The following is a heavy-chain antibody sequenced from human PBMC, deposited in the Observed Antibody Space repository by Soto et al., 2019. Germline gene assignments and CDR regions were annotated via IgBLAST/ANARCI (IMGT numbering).Heavy chain of an antibody. J-gene: IGHJ4*02. V-gene: IGHV3-48*01. Sequence: QPGGSLRLSCAASGFTFTYYGMSWVRQAPGKGLEWISDISVTGTTVHHADSVQGRFTTSRDNAKNSLDLQMNSLRAEDTAVYYCARRYCSGSRCQWGFDFWGLGTLVTVSS. CDR3: ARRYCSGSRCQWGFDF. CDR1: GFTFTYYG. CDR2: ISVTGTTV. D-gene: IGHD2-2*01.